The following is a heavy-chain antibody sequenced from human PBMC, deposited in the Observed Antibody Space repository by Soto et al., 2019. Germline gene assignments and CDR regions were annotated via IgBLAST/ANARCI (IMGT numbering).Heavy chain of an antibody. CDR3: AKDLRTTISDYGMDV. CDR2: ISGSGRTI. Sequence: GGSLRLSCAASWLEFSSEVMCWVRQAPGKGLEWVSSISGSGRTIYHADSMRGRFAISRDNSKNSLYLQLNNLRPEDTAVYKCAKDLRTTISDYGMDVWGQGTTVTVSS. J-gene: IGHJ6*02. V-gene: IGHV3-23*01. CDR1: WLEFSSEV.